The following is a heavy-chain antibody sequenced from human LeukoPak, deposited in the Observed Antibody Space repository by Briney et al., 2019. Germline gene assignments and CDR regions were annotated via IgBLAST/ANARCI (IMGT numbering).Heavy chain of an antibody. CDR1: GFTFSSYW. CDR2: IKQDGSEK. V-gene: IGHV3-7*01. Sequence: GGSLRLSCAASGFTFSSYWMSWVRQAPGKGLEWVANIKQDGSEKYYVDSVKGRFTISRDNAKNSLYLQMNSLRAEDTAVYYCARDGPYYDFWSGYYSYYLDYWGQGTLVTVSS. D-gene: IGHD3-3*01. CDR3: ARDGPYYDFWSGYYSYYLDY. J-gene: IGHJ4*02.